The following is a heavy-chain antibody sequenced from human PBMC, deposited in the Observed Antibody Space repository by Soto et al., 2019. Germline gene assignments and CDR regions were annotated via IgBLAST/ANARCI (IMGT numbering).Heavy chain of an antibody. V-gene: IGHV1-8*01. J-gene: IGHJ2*01. CDR1: GYTITSYD. CDR2: MNPNSGNT. CDR3: ARSPPTRYGDADWYFDL. D-gene: IGHD4-17*01. Sequence: QVQLVQSGAEVKKPGASVKVSCKASGYTITSYDINWVRQATGQGLEWMGWMNPNSGNTGYAQKFQGRVTMTRNTSISTAYMELSSLRSEDTAVYYCARSPPTRYGDADWYFDLWGRGTLVTVSS.